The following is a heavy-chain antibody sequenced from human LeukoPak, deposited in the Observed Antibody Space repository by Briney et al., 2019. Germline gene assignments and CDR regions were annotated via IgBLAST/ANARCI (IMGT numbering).Heavy chain of an antibody. V-gene: IGHV3-48*03. J-gene: IGHJ6*02. CDR3: ARDGYNYGLPHGMDV. CDR1: GFTFSSYE. D-gene: IGHD5-24*01. Sequence: GGSLRLSCAASGFTFSSYEMSWVRQAPGKGLEWVSYISSSGSTIYYADSVKGRFTISRDNAKNSLYLQMNSLRAEDTAVYYCARDGYNYGLPHGMDVWGQGTTVTVSS. CDR2: ISSSGSTI.